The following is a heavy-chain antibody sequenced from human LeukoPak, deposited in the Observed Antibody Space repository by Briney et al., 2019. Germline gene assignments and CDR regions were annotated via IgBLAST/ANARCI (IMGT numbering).Heavy chain of an antibody. CDR1: GYTFTSYG. J-gene: IGHJ3*02. CDR2: ISAYNGNT. D-gene: IGHD6-19*01. V-gene: IGHV1-18*01. CDR3: ARDTLIAVAGTGAFDI. Sequence: ASVKVSCKASGYTFTSYGISWVRQAPGQGLEWMGWISAYNGNTNYAQKLQGRVTMTTDTSTSTAYMELRSLRSDDTAVYYCARDTLIAVAGTGAFDIWGQGTLVTVSS.